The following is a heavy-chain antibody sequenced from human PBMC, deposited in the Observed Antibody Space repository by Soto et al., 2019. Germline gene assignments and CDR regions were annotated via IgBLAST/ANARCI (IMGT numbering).Heavy chain of an antibody. J-gene: IGHJ4*02. V-gene: IGHV3-23*01. CDR1: GFTFSIYA. CDR2: MSRTGDNT. CDR3: AKGQSNSNPLYYFDF. Sequence: PGESLKISCSASGFTFSIYAMTWVRQSPGKGLEWVSSMSRTGDNTYYADSVKGRFTISRDNSKNTLYLQMNSLRAEDTAIYYCAKGQSNSNPLYYFDFWGPGTLVTVSS. D-gene: IGHD3-22*01.